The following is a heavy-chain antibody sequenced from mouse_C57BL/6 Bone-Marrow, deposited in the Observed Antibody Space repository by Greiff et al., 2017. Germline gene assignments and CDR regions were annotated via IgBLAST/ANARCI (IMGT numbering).Heavy chain of an antibody. Sequence: EVQLQQSGAELVRPGASVKLSCTASGFNIKDDYMHWVKQRPEQGLEWIGWIDPENGDTEYASNFQGKATITADTSSNTAYLQLSSLTSEDTAVYYCTTPGSSLYYAMEYWGQGTSVTVSS. V-gene: IGHV14-4*01. J-gene: IGHJ4*01. CDR1: GFNIKDDY. D-gene: IGHD1-1*01. CDR3: TTPGSSLYYAMEY. CDR2: IDPENGDT.